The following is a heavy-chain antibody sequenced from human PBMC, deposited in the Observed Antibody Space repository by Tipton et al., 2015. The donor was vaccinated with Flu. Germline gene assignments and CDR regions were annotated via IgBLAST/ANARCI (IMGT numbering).Heavy chain of an antibody. CDR3: ARDRGYSCFDY. V-gene: IGHV3-7*01. D-gene: IGHD5-12*01. Sequence: GSLRLSCAASGFSFSSYWMSWVRQAPGKGLEWVANMNQDGSGKNYMDAVKGRFSISRDNAKNSVYLQMNSLRAGDTAVYYCARDRGYSCFDYWGLGNLVTVSS. J-gene: IGHJ4*02. CDR1: GFSFSSYW. CDR2: MNQDGSGK.